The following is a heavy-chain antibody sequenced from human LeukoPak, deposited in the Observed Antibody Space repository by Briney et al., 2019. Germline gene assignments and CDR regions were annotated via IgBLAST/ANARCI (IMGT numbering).Heavy chain of an antibody. CDR3: AKTGGVLTRQYYYWHV. D-gene: IGHD3-9*01. CDR2: ISAYNGNT. CDR1: GYTFTSYG. Sequence: ASVKVSCKASGYTFTSYGVSWVRQAPGQGLEWMGWISAYNGNTNYAQKLQGRVTMTTDTSTSTAYMEMRSRRSDDTAVYYCAKTGGVLTRQYYYWHVWAKGTRVPVP. V-gene: IGHV1-18*01. J-gene: IGHJ6*03.